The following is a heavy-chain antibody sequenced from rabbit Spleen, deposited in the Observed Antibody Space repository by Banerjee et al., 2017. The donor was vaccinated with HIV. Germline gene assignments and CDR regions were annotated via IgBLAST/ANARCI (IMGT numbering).Heavy chain of an antibody. J-gene: IGHJ4*01. Sequence: QSLEESGGDLVKPGASLTLTCTASGFSFSRSYWICWVRQAPGKGLEWIGYIEPIFGNTYYASWVNGRFTVSKTSSTTVTLQMSRLTAADTAIYFCAREDVGGSVSLWGQGTLVTVS. CDR2: IEPIFGNT. CDR1: GFSFSRSYW. D-gene: IGHD1-1*01. CDR3: AREDVGGSVSL. V-gene: IGHV1S40*01.